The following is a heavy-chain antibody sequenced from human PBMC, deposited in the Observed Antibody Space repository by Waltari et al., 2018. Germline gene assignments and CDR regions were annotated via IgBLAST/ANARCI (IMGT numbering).Heavy chain of an antibody. Sequence: QAQLQESGPGLVKPSETLSLTCAASGYSISSDYNWGWIRQSPGKGLEWIGSTHHSGSTFYNPSLKSRVTISLEMSKNQFSLKLSSVTAADTAVYYCAREHWGRSFPDYWGQGTLVIVSS. V-gene: IGHV4-38-2*01. J-gene: IGHJ4*02. CDR1: GYSISSDYN. CDR2: THHSGST. D-gene: IGHD3-16*01. CDR3: AREHWGRSFPDY.